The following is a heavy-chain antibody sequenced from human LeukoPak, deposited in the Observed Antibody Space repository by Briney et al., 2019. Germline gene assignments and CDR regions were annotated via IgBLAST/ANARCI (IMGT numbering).Heavy chain of an antibody. V-gene: IGHV3-21*01. CDR2: ISSSSSYI. J-gene: IGHJ4*02. Sequence: GRSLRLSCAASGFTFSSYSMNWVRQAPGKGLEWVSSISSSSSYIYYADSVKGRFTISRDNAKNSLYLQMNSLRAEDTAVYYCARDHLIYYDSSGYYSGYDYWGQGTLVTVSS. D-gene: IGHD3-22*01. CDR1: GFTFSSYS. CDR3: ARDHLIYYDSSGYYSGYDY.